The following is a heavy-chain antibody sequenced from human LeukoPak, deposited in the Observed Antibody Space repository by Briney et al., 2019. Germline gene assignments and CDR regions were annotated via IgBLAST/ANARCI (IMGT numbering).Heavy chain of an antibody. J-gene: IGHJ4*02. CDR2: INTDGGDT. Sequence: PGGSLRLSCAASGFTFGSYWMRWVRQARGTGLVGVSRINTDGGDTIYADSVKGRFTISRDNAKNTLFLQMNSLRAEDTAVYYCARDEKIVGASGQDYWGQGTLVTVSS. CDR1: GFTFGSYW. CDR3: ARDEKIVGASGQDY. V-gene: IGHV3-74*01. D-gene: IGHD1-26*01.